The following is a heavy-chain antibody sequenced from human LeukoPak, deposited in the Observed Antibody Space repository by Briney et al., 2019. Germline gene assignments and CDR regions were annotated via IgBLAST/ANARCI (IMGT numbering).Heavy chain of an antibody. CDR3: AREINYLGCSSTSCHAHYYYMDV. Sequence: ASVKVSCKASGGTFSSYTISWVRQAPGQGLEWMGRISPILGIANYAQKFQGRVTITADKSTSTAYMELSSLRSEDTAMYYCAREINYLGCSSTSCHAHYYYMDVWGKGTTVTVSS. CDR1: GGTFSSYT. V-gene: IGHV1-69*04. D-gene: IGHD2-2*01. CDR2: ISPILGIA. J-gene: IGHJ6*03.